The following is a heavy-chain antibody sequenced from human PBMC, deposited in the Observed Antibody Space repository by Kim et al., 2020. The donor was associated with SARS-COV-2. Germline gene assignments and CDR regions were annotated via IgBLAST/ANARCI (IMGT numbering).Heavy chain of an antibody. CDR1: GYTFTGYY. Sequence: ASVKVSCKASGYTFTGYYMHWVRQAPGQGLEWMGWINPNSGGTNYAQKFQGRVTMTRDTSISTAYMELSRLRSDDTAVYYCARGVYSSGWSPNTPDFDYWGQGTLVTVSS. J-gene: IGHJ4*02. V-gene: IGHV1-2*02. D-gene: IGHD6-19*01. CDR2: INPNSGGT. CDR3: ARGVYSSGWSPNTPDFDY.